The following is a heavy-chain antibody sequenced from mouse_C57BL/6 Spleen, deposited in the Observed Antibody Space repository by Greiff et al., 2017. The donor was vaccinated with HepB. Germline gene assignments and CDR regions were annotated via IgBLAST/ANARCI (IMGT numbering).Heavy chain of an antibody. CDR2: IDPSDSYT. CDR1: GYTFTSYW. V-gene: IGHV1-69*01. J-gene: IGHJ4*01. Sequence: QVQLQQPGAELVMPGASVKLSCKASGYTFTSYWMHWVKQRPGQGLEWIGEIDPSDSYTNYNQKFKGKSTLTVDKSYSTAYMQLSSLTSEDSAVYYCARLRYYGYAMDYWGQGTSVTVSS. D-gene: IGHD1-1*01. CDR3: ARLRYYGYAMDY.